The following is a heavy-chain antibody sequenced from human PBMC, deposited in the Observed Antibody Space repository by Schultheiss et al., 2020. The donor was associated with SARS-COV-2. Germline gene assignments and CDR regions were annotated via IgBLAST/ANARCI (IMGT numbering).Heavy chain of an antibody. J-gene: IGHJ4*02. Sequence: GGSLRLSCAASGFTFDDYAIHWVRQAPGKGLEWVSAISGSGGSTYYADSVKGRFTISRDNSKNTLYLQMNSLRAEDTAVYYCAKGLPYYDHHPYFDYWGQGTLVTVSS. CDR2: ISGSGGST. D-gene: IGHD3-22*01. CDR3: AKGLPYYDHHPYFDY. CDR1: GFTFDDYA. V-gene: IGHV3-23*01.